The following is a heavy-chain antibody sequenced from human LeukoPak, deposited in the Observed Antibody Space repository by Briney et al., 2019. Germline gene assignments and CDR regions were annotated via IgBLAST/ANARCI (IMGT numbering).Heavy chain of an antibody. CDR2: VSTTGSYI. CDR1: GFTLSTYS. Sequence: GGSLRLSCAASGFTLSTYSMNWVRQAPGKGLEWVSPVSTTGSYIYYADSVKSRFTISRDNARESLFLQMNSLRAEDTAVYHCARDAKEWQWLVDHWGQGTRVTVFS. J-gene: IGHJ4*02. D-gene: IGHD6-19*01. V-gene: IGHV3-21*01. CDR3: ARDAKEWQWLVDH.